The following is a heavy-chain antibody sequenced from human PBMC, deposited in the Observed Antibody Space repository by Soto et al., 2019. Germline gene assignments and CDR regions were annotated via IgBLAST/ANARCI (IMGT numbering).Heavy chain of an antibody. J-gene: IGHJ6*02. CDR3: AREKKHQSLGGRFGMDV. CDR2: IGSSGGYI. V-gene: IGHV3-21*01. Sequence: GGSLRLSCAVSGFIFSDFSMNWVRQAPGKGLEWVASIGSSGGYIFYADSVKGRFTISRDNAKKSLDLQINSLRAEDAAVYYCAREKKHQSLGGRFGMDVWGQGTTVTVSS. CDR1: GFIFSDFS. D-gene: IGHD2-2*01.